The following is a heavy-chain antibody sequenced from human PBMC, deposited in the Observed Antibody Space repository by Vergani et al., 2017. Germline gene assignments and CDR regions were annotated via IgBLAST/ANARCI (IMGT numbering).Heavy chain of an antibody. CDR1: GGSVSSGSYY. Sequence: QVQLQESGPGLVKPSETLSLTCTVSGGSVSSGSYYWSWIRQPAGKGLEWIGYIYYSGSTNYNPSLKSRVTISVDTSKNQFSLKLSSVTAADPAVYYCARAGIAAAGLQHWGQGTLVTVSS. D-gene: IGHD6-13*01. CDR2: IYYSGST. J-gene: IGHJ1*01. CDR3: ARAGIAAAGLQH. V-gene: IGHV4-61*10.